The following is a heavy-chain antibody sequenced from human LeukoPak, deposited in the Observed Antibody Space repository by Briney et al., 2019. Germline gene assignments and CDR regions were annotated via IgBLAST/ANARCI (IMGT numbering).Heavy chain of an antibody. J-gene: IGHJ6*02. CDR1: GFTFDDYA. D-gene: IGHD4-23*01. Sequence: GRSLRLSCAASGFTFDDYAMHWVRQAPGKGLEWVSGISWNSGSIGYADSVKGRFTISRDNAKNSLYLQMNSLRAEDTALYYCAKAHMTTVAIYYYGMDVWGQGTTVTVSS. CDR3: AKAHMTTVAIYYYGMDV. V-gene: IGHV3-9*01. CDR2: ISWNSGSI.